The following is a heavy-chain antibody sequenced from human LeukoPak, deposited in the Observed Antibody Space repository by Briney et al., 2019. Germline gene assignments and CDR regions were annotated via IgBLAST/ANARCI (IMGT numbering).Heavy chain of an antibody. CDR2: IGTAGDT. D-gene: IGHD5-24*01. V-gene: IGHV3-13*01. CDR1: GFTFSDYD. Sequence: GGSLRLSCAASGFTFSDYDMHWVRQATGKGLEWVSAIGTAGDTYYTGSVKGRFTISRENAKNSLYLQMNSLRAGDTAVYYCARMAGLSWFDPWGQGTLVTVSS. J-gene: IGHJ5*02. CDR3: ARMAGLSWFDP.